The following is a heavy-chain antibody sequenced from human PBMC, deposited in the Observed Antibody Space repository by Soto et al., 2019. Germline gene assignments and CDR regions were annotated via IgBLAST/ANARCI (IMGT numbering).Heavy chain of an antibody. CDR1: GGTMSKYY. Sequence: SETLSLTCSVSGGTMSKYYCVWIRQPAGKGLEWIGRIYTSGTTDYNPSLKSRVTMSVDTSKNQFSLKLSSVTAADTALYFCARQTTYSSSWYDYWGHGTLVTVS. V-gene: IGHV4-4*07. CDR3: ARQTTYSSSWYDY. D-gene: IGHD6-13*01. J-gene: IGHJ5*01. CDR2: IYTSGTT.